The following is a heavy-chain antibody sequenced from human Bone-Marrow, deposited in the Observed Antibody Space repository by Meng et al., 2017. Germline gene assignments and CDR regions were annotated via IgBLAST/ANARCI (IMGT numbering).Heavy chain of an antibody. CDR3: ARVPKYYDILTGFDYYYGMDV. Sequence: GESLKISCAASGFTFSSYEMNWVRQAPGKGLEWVSYISSSDDTIYYADSVRGRFTISRENAKNSLYLQMNSLRAEDTAVYYCARVPKYYDILTGFDYYYGMDVWGQGTTVTVSS. CDR1: GFTFSSYE. V-gene: IGHV3-48*03. CDR2: ISSSDDTI. J-gene: IGHJ6*02. D-gene: IGHD3-9*01.